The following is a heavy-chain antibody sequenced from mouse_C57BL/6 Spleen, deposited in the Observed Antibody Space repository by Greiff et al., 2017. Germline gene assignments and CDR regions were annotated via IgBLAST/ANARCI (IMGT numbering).Heavy chain of an antibody. D-gene: IGHD1-1*02. CDR1: GYTFTSYW. V-gene: IGHV1-74*01. J-gene: IGHJ2*01. CDR2: IHPSDSAT. CDR3: AIYFYGGYLGY. Sequence: QVQLQQPGAELVKPGASVKVSCKASGYTFTSYWMHWVKQRPGQGLEWIGRIHPSDSATNYNQKFKGKATLTGDKSSSTAYMQLSSLTTEDSAVYYCAIYFYGGYLGYWGQGTTLTVSS.